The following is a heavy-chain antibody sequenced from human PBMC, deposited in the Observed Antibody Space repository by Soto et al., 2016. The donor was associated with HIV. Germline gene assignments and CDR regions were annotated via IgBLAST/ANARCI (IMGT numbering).Heavy chain of an antibody. Sequence: VQLVESGGGVVQPGRSLRLSCAASGFTFSSYAMHWVRQAPGKGLEWVAVISYDGSNKYYADSVKGRFTIPRDNSKNTLYLQMNSLRAEDTAVYYCARSSRRFGEFYDAFDYLGPRGQWVTVSS. CDR1: GFTFSSYA. J-gene: IGHJ3*02. CDR2: ISYDGSNK. D-gene: IGHD3-10*01. V-gene: IGHV3-30*04. CDR3: ARSSRRFGEFYDAFDY.